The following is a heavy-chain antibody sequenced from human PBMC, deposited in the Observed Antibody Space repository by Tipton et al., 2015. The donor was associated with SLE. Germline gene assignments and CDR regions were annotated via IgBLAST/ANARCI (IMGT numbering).Heavy chain of an antibody. V-gene: IGHV4-34*01. J-gene: IGHJ4*02. CDR1: GGSFSGYY. Sequence: TLSLTCAVYGGSFSGYYWSWIRQPPGKGLEWIGEINHSGSTNYNPSLDSRVRLSIDRSKNQFFLRLSSVTAADTAVYYCARHPQGDTSGWEYYLDYWGQGTPVTVSS. CDR3: ARHPQGDTSGWEYYLDY. D-gene: IGHD6-19*01. CDR2: INHSGST.